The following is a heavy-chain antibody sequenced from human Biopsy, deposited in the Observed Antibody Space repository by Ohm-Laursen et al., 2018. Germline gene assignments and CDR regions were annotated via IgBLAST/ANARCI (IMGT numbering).Heavy chain of an antibody. D-gene: IGHD1-26*01. V-gene: IGHV1-2*02. Sequence: ASVKVSCKASGYTFTSYGISWVRQAPGQGLEWMGWINPNSGGTNYAQKFQGRVTMTRDTSMSTAYMELNRLRSDDTAVYYCARGGLNYWYFDLWGRGTLVTVSS. J-gene: IGHJ2*01. CDR3: ARGGLNYWYFDL. CDR1: GYTFTSYG. CDR2: INPNSGGT.